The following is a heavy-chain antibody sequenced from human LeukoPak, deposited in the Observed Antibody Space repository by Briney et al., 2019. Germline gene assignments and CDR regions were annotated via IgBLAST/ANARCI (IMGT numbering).Heavy chain of an antibody. CDR3: ARSGWRYCSSTSCYSWFAP. J-gene: IGHJ5*02. Sequence: KPGGSLRLSCAASGFTFSSYSMNWVRQAPGKGLEWVSSISSSSSYIYYADSVKGRFTISRDNAKNSLYLQMNSLRAEDTAVYYCARSGWRYCSSTSCYSWFAPWGQGTLVTVSS. D-gene: IGHD2-2*02. CDR1: GFTFSSYS. CDR2: ISSSSSYI. V-gene: IGHV3-21*01.